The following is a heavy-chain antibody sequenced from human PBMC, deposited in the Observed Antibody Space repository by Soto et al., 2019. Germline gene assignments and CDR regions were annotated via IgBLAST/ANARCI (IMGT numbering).Heavy chain of an antibody. CDR1: RGTIRTYA. CDR2: ISGSGSTT. D-gene: IGHD3-10*01. CDR3: AKARHFGSGSYDFSYFYGMDV. Sequence: GGSLRLSCAASRGTIRTYAMTWVRQAPGKGLDWVSSISGSGSTTFYADSVKGRFTISRDNSKNTLYLEVNSLRAEDTAVYYCAKARHFGSGSYDFSYFYGMDVWGQGTTVTVSS. J-gene: IGHJ6*02. V-gene: IGHV3-23*01.